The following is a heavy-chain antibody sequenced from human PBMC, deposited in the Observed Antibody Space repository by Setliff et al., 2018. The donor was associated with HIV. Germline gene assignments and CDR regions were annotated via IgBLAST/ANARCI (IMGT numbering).Heavy chain of an antibody. CDR2: IKQDGSEE. J-gene: IGHJ4*02. CDR1: GFTFSIYT. Sequence: GGSLRLSCAASGFTFSIYTMNWVRQAPGKGLEWVANIKQDGSEEYYVDSVKGRFTISRDNAKNSVYLQMNSLRVEDTAMYYCTKDHLSGWASDCWGQGTLVTVSS. CDR3: TKDHLSGWASDC. V-gene: IGHV3-7*01. D-gene: IGHD6-19*01.